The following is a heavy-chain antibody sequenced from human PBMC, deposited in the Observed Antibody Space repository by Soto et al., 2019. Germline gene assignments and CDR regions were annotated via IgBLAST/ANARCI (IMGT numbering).Heavy chain of an antibody. CDR2: ISSSRSYI. V-gene: IGHV3-21*01. Sequence: GGSLRLSCAASGFTFSRYSMNWVRQAPGKGLEWVSSISSSRSYIYYADSVKGRFTISRDNAKNSLYLQMNSLRVEDTAVYYCFLWFGELLRGRKDYWGQGTLVTVSS. J-gene: IGHJ4*02. CDR1: GFTFSRYS. D-gene: IGHD3-10*01. CDR3: FLWFGELLRGRKDY.